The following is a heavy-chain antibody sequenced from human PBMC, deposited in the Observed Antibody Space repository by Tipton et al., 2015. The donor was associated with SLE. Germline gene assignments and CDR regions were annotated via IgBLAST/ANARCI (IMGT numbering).Heavy chain of an antibody. CDR2: IFHNGRT. D-gene: IGHD6-25*01. CDR1: GDSMSSSQW. Sequence: TLSLTCGVPGDSMSSSQWWSWVRQPPGKALEWIGEIFHNGRTNYNPSLKSRATISADTSKNQFSLKLSSVTAADTAVYYCASEFSGWFDPWGQGTLVTVSS. J-gene: IGHJ5*02. V-gene: IGHV4-4*02. CDR3: ASEFSGWFDP.